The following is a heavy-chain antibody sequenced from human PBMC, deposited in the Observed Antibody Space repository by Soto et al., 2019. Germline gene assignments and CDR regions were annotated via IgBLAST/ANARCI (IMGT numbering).Heavy chain of an antibody. D-gene: IGHD3-9*01. CDR2: IYPGDSDT. CDR3: ARHYDILTGYYTPYYYYGMAV. J-gene: IGHJ6*02. Sequence: LNISYKASGYSITNFFSVRVRQMAGKGRAWMGIIYPGDSDTRYSPSVQGQVTITADKSISTGYLQCSSLKASDTAMYYCARHYDILTGYYTPYYYYGMAVWGQGTTVTVSS. CDR1: GYSITNFF. V-gene: IGHV5-51*01.